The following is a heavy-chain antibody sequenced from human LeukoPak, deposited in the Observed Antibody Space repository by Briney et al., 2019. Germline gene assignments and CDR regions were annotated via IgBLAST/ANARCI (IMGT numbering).Heavy chain of an antibody. D-gene: IGHD3-10*01. J-gene: IGHJ6*02. Sequence: SETLSLTCTVSGGSISSSSYYWGWIRQPPGKGLEWIGSIYYSGSTYYNPSLKSRVTISVDTSKNQFSLKLSSVTAADTAVYYCARLPSLAEGVIYYGMDVWGQGTTVTVSS. CDR2: IYYSGST. V-gene: IGHV4-39*01. CDR1: GGSISSSSYY. CDR3: ARLPSLAEGVIYYGMDV.